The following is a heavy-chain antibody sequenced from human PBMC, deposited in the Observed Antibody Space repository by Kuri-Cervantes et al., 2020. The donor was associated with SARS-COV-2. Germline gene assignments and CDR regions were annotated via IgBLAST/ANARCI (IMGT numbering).Heavy chain of an antibody. D-gene: IGHD1/OR15-1a*01. V-gene: IGHV1-8*01. CDR2: MNPNSGNT. J-gene: IGHJ5*02. CDR1: GYTFTSYD. CDR3: ARDRETGTVIARVWFDP. Sequence: ASVKVSCKASGYTFTSYDINWVRQATGQGLDWMGWMNPNSGNTGYAHKFQGRVTMTRNTSISTAYMELSSLRSEDTAVYYCARDRETGTVIARVWFDPWGQGTLVTVSS.